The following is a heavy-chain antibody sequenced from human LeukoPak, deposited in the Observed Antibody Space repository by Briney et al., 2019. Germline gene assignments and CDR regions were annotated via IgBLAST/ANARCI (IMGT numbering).Heavy chain of an antibody. V-gene: IGHV1-18*01. D-gene: IGHD6-19*01. Sequence: ASVKVSCKASGYTSTSYGISWVRQASGQGLEWMGWISAYNGNTNYAQKLQGRVTMTTDTSTSTAYMELRSLRSDDTAVYYCARELIAVADLDYWGQGTLVTVSS. J-gene: IGHJ4*02. CDR1: GYTSTSYG. CDR2: ISAYNGNT. CDR3: ARELIAVADLDY.